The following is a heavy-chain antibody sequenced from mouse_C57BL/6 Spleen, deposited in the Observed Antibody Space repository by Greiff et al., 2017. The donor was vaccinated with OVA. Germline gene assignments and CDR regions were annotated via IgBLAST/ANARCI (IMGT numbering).Heavy chain of an antibody. CDR1: GYTFTSYW. J-gene: IGHJ1*03. CDR2: IHPNSGRT. V-gene: IGHV1-64*01. Sequence: QVQLQQPGAELVKPGASVKLSCKASGYTFTSYWMHWVKQRPGQGLEWIGMIHPNSGRTNYNEKFKSKATLTVDKSSSTAYMQLSSLTSEDSAVYYCARGDGSSYWYFDVWGTGTTVTVSS. D-gene: IGHD1-1*01. CDR3: ARGDGSSYWYFDV.